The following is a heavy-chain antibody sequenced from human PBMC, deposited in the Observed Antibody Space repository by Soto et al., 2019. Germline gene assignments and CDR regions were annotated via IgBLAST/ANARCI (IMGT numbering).Heavy chain of an antibody. V-gene: IGHV4-31*03. D-gene: IGHD3-10*01. Sequence: QVKLQESGPGLVKPSQTLSLTCTVSGGSISSGDYYWSWIRQDPGKGLEWIGYIYRSGSTHYNPSLKSRVTMSVDRSKNQFSLKLSSVTAADTALYYCARDFDDSGTSYFDYWGQGILVTVSS. CDR1: GGSISSGDYY. CDR2: IYRSGST. J-gene: IGHJ4*02. CDR3: ARDFDDSGTSYFDY.